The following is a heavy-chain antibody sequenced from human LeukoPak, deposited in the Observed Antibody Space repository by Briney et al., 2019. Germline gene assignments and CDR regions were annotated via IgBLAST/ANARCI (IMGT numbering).Heavy chain of an antibody. J-gene: IGHJ6*02. V-gene: IGHV1-69*01. D-gene: IGHD4-23*01. CDR1: GGTFSSYA. CDR2: IIHIFGTA. CDR3: ARVYYGGNSRVYGMDV. Sequence: SVKVSCKASGGTFSSYAISWVRQAPGQGLEWMGGIIHIFGTANYAQKSQGRVTITADESTSTAYMELSSLRSEDTAVYYCARVYYGGNSRVYGMDVWGQGTTVTVSS.